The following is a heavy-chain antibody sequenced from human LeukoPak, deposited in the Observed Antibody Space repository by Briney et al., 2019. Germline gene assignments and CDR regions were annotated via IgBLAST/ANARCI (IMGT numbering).Heavy chain of an antibody. CDR2: ISGSGGST. CDR3: AKDLMGVPAAIYGMDV. J-gene: IGHJ6*02. CDR1: GFTFSNYA. D-gene: IGHD2-2*01. Sequence: GGCLRLSCGASGFTFSNYAMSWVRQAPGKGLEGVSDISGSGGSTYYADCVKSRFTLSRDNSKNTLYLQMNSLRAEDTAVYYCAKDLMGVPAAIYGMDVRGQGTTVTVSS. V-gene: IGHV3-23*01.